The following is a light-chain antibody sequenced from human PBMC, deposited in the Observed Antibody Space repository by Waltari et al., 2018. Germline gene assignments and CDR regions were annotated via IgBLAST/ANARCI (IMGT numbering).Light chain of an antibody. J-gene: IGLJ2*01. CDR3: SSYTSSSTLVV. CDR1: SSDVGGYNY. Sequence: QSALTQPASVSGSPGQSITISCTGTSSDVGGYNYVSWYQQHPGKAPKPMIYDVSNRPPGVSNRFSGSRSANTASLTISGLQAEDEADYYCSSYTSSSTLVVFGGGTKLTVL. V-gene: IGLV2-14*03. CDR2: DVS.